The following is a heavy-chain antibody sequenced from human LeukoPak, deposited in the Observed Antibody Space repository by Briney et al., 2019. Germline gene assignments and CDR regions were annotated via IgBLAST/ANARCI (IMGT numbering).Heavy chain of an antibody. V-gene: IGHV1-18*01. CDR3: ARLGACSGGSCYSGYYYYGMDV. J-gene: IGHJ6*02. D-gene: IGHD2-15*01. CDR2: ISAYNGNT. Sequence: ASVKVSCKASGYTFTSYGISWVRQAPGQGLEWMGWISAYNGNTSYAQKLQGRVTMTTDTSTSTAYMELRSLRSDDTAVYYCARLGACSGGSCYSGYYYYGMDVWGQGTTVTVSS. CDR1: GYTFTSYG.